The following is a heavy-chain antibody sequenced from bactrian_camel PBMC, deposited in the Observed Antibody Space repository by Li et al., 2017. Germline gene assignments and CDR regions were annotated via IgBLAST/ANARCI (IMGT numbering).Heavy chain of an antibody. CDR2: IDTYGAT. CDR3: AAADRSRCTLFDTYNY. Sequence: HVQLVESGGGSVQAGGSLRLSCTASGYRLSSTNCVGWFRQAPGKQREGVAGIDTYGATGYAVSVKGRFTISKDNAKKVLYLQMNTLKPEDTAMHYCAAADRSRCTLFDTYNYWGQGTQVTVS. V-gene: IGHV3S53*01. CDR1: GYRLSSTNC. J-gene: IGHJ4*01. D-gene: IGHD3*01.